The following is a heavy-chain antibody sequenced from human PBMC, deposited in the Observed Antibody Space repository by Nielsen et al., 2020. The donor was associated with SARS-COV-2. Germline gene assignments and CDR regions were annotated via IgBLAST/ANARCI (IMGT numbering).Heavy chain of an antibody. J-gene: IGHJ6*02. CDR1: GFTFSSYD. CDR3: VRARLELEEGYYYYYYGMDV. D-gene: IGHD1-7*01. V-gene: IGHV3-13*01. Sequence: GESLKISCAASGFTFSSYDMHWVRQATGKGLEWVSAIGTAGDTYYPGSVKGRFTISRENAKNSLYLQMNSLRAGDAAVYYCVRARLELEEGYYYYYYGMDVWGQGTTVTVSS. CDR2: IGTAGDT.